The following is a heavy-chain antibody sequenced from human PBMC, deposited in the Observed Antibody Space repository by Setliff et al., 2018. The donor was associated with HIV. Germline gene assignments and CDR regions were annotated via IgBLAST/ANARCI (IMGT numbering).Heavy chain of an antibody. CDR1: GGTFSSYA. V-gene: IGHV1-69*10. CDR2: IIPILGIA. CDR3: ARGPYYFDY. J-gene: IGHJ4*02. Sequence: SVKVSCKASGGTFSSYAISWVRQAPGQGLEWMGGIIPILGIANYAQKFKGRVTITADKSTSTVYMELRSLRSEDTAVYYCARGPYYFDYWGQGTLVTVSS.